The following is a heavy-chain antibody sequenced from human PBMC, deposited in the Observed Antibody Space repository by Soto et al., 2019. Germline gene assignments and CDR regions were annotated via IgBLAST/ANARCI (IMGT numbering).Heavy chain of an antibody. CDR2: ISGSGGSS. Sequence: GGSLRLSCAASRFAFSTYAMTWVRQAPGKGLESVSVISGSGGSSYYADSVKGRFTISRDNSKNMLFLQMNGLRAEDRAVYYCSKVTKRAAAGRYEYYKYGMDVWGQGTTVTVSS. D-gene: IGHD6-13*01. J-gene: IGHJ6*02. CDR1: RFAFSTYA. V-gene: IGHV3-23*01. CDR3: SKVTKRAAAGRYEYYKYGMDV.